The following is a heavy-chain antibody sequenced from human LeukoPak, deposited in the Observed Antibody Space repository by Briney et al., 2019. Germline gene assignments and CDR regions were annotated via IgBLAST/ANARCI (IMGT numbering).Heavy chain of an antibody. Sequence: SETLSLTCTVSGXSISSYYWTWIRQPPGKGLEWIGYIYHSGATNYNPSLKSRVTISVDTSKNQFSLKLSSVTAADTAIYYCARRVAVRPVYGFDIWGQGTMVTVSS. CDR2: IYHSGAT. V-gene: IGHV4-59*01. D-gene: IGHD6-6*01. CDR1: GXSISSYY. CDR3: ARRVAVRPVYGFDI. J-gene: IGHJ3*02.